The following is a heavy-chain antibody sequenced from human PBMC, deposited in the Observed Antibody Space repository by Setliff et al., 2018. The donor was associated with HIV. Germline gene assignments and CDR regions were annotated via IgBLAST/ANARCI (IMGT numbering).Heavy chain of an antibody. D-gene: IGHD5-18*01. CDR3: VKDRGRQLWPNAFDI. V-gene: IGHV4-39*02. Sequence: SETLSLTCTVSGGSISNSNYFWGWIRQPPGKGLEWIGRIYSSGSTYYQPSLQGRVSMSIDSSKNHFSLSLRYVTAADTAVYYCVKDRGRQLWPNAFDIWGQGTMVTVSS. CDR1: GGSISNSNYF. J-gene: IGHJ3*02. CDR2: IYSSGST.